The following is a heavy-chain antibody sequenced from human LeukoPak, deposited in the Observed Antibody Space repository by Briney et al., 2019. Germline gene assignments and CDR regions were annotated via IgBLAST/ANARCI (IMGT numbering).Heavy chain of an antibody. CDR1: GFTFSEYW. CDR3: ARVGVAGIDH. Sequence: PGGSLRLSCAASGFTFSEYWVNWVRQAPGEGLEWVANIKQGGSDKYCVDSLKGRFTISRDNAKNSLYLQMNSLRADDTAVYYCARVGVAGIDHWGQGILVTVSS. V-gene: IGHV3-7*01. J-gene: IGHJ4*02. D-gene: IGHD6-19*01. CDR2: IKQGGSDK.